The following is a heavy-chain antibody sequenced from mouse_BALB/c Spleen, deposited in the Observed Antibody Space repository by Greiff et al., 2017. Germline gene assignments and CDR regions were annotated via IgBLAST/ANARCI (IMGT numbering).Heavy chain of an antibody. V-gene: IGHV2-5-1*01. CDR1: GFSLTSYG. J-gene: IGHJ4*01. Sequence: VKLVESGPSLVQPSQSLSITCTVSGFSLTSYGVHWVRQSPGKGLEWLGVIWRGGSTDYNAAFMSRLSITKDNSKSQVFFKMNSLQADDTAIYYCAKNWGNWDAMDYWGQGTSVTVSS. CDR3: AKNWGNWDAMDY. CDR2: IWRGGST. D-gene: IGHD4-1*01.